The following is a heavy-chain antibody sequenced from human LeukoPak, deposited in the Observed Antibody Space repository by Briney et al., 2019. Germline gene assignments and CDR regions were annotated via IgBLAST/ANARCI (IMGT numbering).Heavy chain of an antibody. CDR1: SGSISSYY. D-gene: IGHD6-19*01. CDR3: ARGGLHRSGWYHCDY. CDR2: IYYSAST. V-gene: IGHV4-59*01. Sequence: PPQTLSLTCTLSSGSISSYYSGWIRHPPEKGLEWIGDIYYSASTNHNPSLKSRVTIPVDTSQDQVPLKLSSVTAAGPAVYYFARGGLHRSGWYHCDYWRRG. J-gene: IGHJ4*02.